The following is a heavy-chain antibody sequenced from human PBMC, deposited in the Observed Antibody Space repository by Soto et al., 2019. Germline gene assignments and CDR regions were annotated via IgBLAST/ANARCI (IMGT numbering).Heavy chain of an antibody. Sequence: EVQLVESGGGLVKPGGSLRLSCAASGFTFTNAWMNWVRQAPGKGLEWVGRIKSKTDGGTTDYDAPVKGRFAISRDDSKDMVFLQMNSLKTEYTGIYYCTTDVLTQDGLGFFDYWGQGTLVTVSS. CDR2: IKSKTDGGTT. CDR3: TTDVLTQDGLGFFDY. J-gene: IGHJ4*02. V-gene: IGHV3-15*07. CDR1: GFTFTNAW. D-gene: IGHD4-17*01.